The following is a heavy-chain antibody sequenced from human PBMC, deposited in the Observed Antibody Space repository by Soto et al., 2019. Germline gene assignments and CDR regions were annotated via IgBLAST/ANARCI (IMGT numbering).Heavy chain of an antibody. CDR3: TTYHGDYNFDH. J-gene: IGHJ5*02. V-gene: IGHV1-24*01. CDR2: FDPDEAET. Sequence: QVQLVQSGAEVKKPGASVKVSCKVSGYTLNEVAMHWVRQAPGKGLEWLGGFDPDEAETIYAQHFQGRVTMTEDTSPDTVYMELCSLRSEDTALYFCTTYHGDYNFDHWGQGTLVTVSS. CDR1: GYTLNEVA. D-gene: IGHD4-17*01.